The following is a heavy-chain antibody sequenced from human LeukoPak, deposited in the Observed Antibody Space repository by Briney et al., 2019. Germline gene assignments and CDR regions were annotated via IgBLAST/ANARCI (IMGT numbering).Heavy chain of an antibody. D-gene: IGHD3-10*01. CDR2: LKSKTDGGTT. CDR1: GFTFSNAW. V-gene: IGHV3-15*01. Sequence: GGSLRLSCAVSGFTFSNAWMSWVRQAPGKGLEWVGRLKSKTDGGTTDYAAPVKGRFTISRDDSKNTLYLQMNSLKTEDTAVYYCTTGKKFGELIPHYWGQGTLVTVSS. J-gene: IGHJ4*02. CDR3: TTGKKFGELIPHY.